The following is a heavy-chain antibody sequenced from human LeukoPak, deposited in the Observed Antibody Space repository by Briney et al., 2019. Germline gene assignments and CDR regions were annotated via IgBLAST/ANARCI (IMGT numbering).Heavy chain of an antibody. CDR1: GFTFSSYA. Sequence: GGSLRLSCAASGFTFSSYAMSWVRQAPGKGLEWVSAISGSGGSTCYADSVKGRFTISRDNSKNTLYLQMNSLRAEDTAVYYCAKGTKYYDFWSGYYIGYWGQGTLVTVSS. J-gene: IGHJ4*02. D-gene: IGHD3-3*01. V-gene: IGHV3-23*01. CDR2: ISGSGGST. CDR3: AKGTKYYDFWSGYYIGY.